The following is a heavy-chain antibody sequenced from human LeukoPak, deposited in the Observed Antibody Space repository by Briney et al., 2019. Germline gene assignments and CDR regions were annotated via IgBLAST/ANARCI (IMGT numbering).Heavy chain of an antibody. J-gene: IGHJ4*02. CDR1: GGSISSYY. Sequence: SETLSLTCTVSGGSISSYYWSWIRQPPGKGLEWIGYIYYSGSTYYNPSLKSRITIALDTSKNQFSLKLSSVTAADTAVYYCARAAQNWNNAPYFDYWGQGTLVTVSS. V-gene: IGHV4-59*06. CDR3: ARAAQNWNNAPYFDY. CDR2: IYYSGST. D-gene: IGHD1-1*01.